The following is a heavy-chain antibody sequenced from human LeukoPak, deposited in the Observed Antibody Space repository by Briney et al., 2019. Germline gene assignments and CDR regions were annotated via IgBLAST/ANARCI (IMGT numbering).Heavy chain of an antibody. CDR1: GGSISSYY. J-gene: IGHJ1*01. Sequence: SETLSLTCTVSGGSISSYYWSWIRQPPGKGLEWIGYIYYSGSTNYNPSLKSRVTISIDTSKNQFSLKLSSVTAADTAVYYCARGDSTITPKYFQYWGQGTLVTVSS. CDR2: IYYSGST. D-gene: IGHD2-21*02. CDR3: ARGDSTITPKYFQY. V-gene: IGHV4-59*01.